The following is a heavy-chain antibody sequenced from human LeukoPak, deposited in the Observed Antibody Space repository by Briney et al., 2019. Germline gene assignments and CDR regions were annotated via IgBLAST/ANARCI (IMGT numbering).Heavy chain of an antibody. J-gene: IGHJ1*01. CDR3: AREHPDSPLFQH. D-gene: IGHD3-22*01. Sequence: SVKVSRKASGGTFSSYAISWVRQAPGQGLEWMGGIIPIFGTANYAQKFQGRVTITTDESTSTAYMELSSLRSEDTAVYYCAREHPDSPLFQHWGQGTLVTVSS. CDR1: GGTFSSYA. V-gene: IGHV1-69*05. CDR2: IIPIFGTA.